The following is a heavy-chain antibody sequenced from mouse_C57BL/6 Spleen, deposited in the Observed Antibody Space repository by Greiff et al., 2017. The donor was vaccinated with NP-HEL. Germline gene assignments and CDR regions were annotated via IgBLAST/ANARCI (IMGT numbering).Heavy chain of an antibody. V-gene: IGHV5-9-1*02. CDR1: GFTFSSYA. J-gene: IGHJ4*01. D-gene: IGHD2-4*01. CDR2: ISSGGDYI. CDR3: TRDRGDYDYDEGLYAMDY. Sequence: EVKLMESGEGLVKPGGSLKLSCAASGFTFSSYAMSWVRQTPEKRLEWVAYISSGGDYIYYADTVKGRFTISRDNARNNLDLQMSRLKSEDTAMYYCTRDRGDYDYDEGLYAMDYWGQGTSVTVSS.